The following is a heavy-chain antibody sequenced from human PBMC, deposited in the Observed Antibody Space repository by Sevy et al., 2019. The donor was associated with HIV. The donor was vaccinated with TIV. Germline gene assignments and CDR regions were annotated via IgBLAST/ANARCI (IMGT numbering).Heavy chain of an antibody. CDR3: AKDPTRRGYCSSTSCYGYWFDP. J-gene: IGHJ5*02. CDR1: GFTFSSYA. CDR2: ISGSGGST. D-gene: IGHD2-2*01. V-gene: IGHV3-23*01. Sequence: GGSLRLSCVASGFTFSSYAMSWVRQAPGKGLEWVSAISGSGGSTYYADSVKGRFTISRDNSKNTLYLQMNSLRAEDTAVYYCAKDPTRRGYCSSTSCYGYWFDPWGQGTLVTVSS.